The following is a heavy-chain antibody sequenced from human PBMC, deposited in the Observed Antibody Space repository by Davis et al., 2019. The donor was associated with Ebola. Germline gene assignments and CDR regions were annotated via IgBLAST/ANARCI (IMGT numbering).Heavy chain of an antibody. J-gene: IGHJ4*02. Sequence: GESLKISCAASGFTFSSYGMHWVRQAPGKGLEWVAVIWYDGSNKYYVDSVKGRFTISRDNSKNTLYLQMNSLRAEDTAVYYCARDRADYGEDHFDYWGQGTLVTVSS. CDR3: ARDRADYGEDHFDY. D-gene: IGHD4-17*01. CDR2: IWYDGSNK. CDR1: GFTFSSYG. V-gene: IGHV3-33*01.